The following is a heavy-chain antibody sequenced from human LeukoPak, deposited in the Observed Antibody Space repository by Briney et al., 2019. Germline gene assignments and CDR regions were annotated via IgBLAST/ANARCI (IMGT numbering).Heavy chain of an antibody. D-gene: IGHD6-13*01. V-gene: IGHV3-74*01. Sequence: PGGSLRLSCEASGFTFSSYWMHWVRQAPGKGLVWVSRISGDGSTTTYADSVKGRFTISRDNAKNTLYLQMNSLRAEDTAVYYCVRYSRNWSDAFDIWGQGTLVTVSS. J-gene: IGHJ3*02. CDR3: VRYSRNWSDAFDI. CDR2: ISGDGSTT. CDR1: GFTFSSYW.